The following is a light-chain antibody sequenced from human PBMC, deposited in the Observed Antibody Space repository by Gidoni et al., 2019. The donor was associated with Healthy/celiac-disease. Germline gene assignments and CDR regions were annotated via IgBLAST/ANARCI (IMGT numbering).Light chain of an antibody. CDR3: GTWYSSLSVWV. Sequence: QSVLTQPPAVSAAPGQKVTISCSGSSANIGNNYVSWYQQRPGTAPKLLIYQNNQRPSGIPSRFSGAKSGTSAALVITGLQTGDEADYYCGTWYSSLSVWVFGGGTKLTVL. CDR1: SANIGNNY. V-gene: IGLV1-51*02. CDR2: QNN. J-gene: IGLJ3*02.